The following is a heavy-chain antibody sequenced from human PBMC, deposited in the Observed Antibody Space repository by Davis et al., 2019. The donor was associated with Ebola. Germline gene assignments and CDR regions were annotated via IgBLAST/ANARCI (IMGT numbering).Heavy chain of an antibody. CDR3: VKGGVVTARPFDY. V-gene: IGHV1-3*03. Sequence: ASVKVSCKASGYTFTSYAMHWVRQAPGQRLEWMGWINAGNGNTKYSQKFQGRVTITRDTSASTAYMELSSLRTEDMAVYYCVKGGVVTARPFDYWGQGTLVTVSS. J-gene: IGHJ4*02. D-gene: IGHD4-23*01. CDR1: GYTFTSYA. CDR2: INAGNGNT.